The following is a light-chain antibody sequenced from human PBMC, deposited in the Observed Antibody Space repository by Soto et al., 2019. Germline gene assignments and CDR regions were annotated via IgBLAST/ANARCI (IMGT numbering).Light chain of an antibody. CDR3: QQYTTWPPKYT. Sequence: EIVMTQSPATLSVSPGGRATLSCRASQSVSSYLAWYQQRPGQPPRLLIYGASTRATGIPARFSGSGSGTESSLTISSLQSEDFAVYSCQQYTTWPPKYTFGQGTKLEL. V-gene: IGKV3-15*01. CDR1: QSVSSY. CDR2: GAS. J-gene: IGKJ2*01.